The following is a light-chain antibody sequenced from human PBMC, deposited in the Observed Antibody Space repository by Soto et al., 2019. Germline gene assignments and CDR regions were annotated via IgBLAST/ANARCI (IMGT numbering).Light chain of an antibody. CDR1: RSVDGW. CDR3: QQYHSYSPT. Sequence: DIQLTQSPSTLSASLGDRVTITCRASRSVDGWLAWYQQRPGKAPKLLIFDASSLVSGVPSRFSGSGSETEFTLTISSLRPDDFATYYCQQYHSYSPTFGQGTKLEIK. V-gene: IGKV1-5*01. J-gene: IGKJ2*01. CDR2: DAS.